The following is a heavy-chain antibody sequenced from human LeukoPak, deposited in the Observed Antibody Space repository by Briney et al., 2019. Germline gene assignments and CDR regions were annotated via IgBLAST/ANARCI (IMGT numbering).Heavy chain of an antibody. CDR3: ARGYCSSTSCEDAFDI. J-gene: IGHJ3*02. D-gene: IGHD2-2*01. CDR2: ISAYNGNT. V-gene: IGHV1-18*01. Sequence: GASVKVSCKASGYTFTSYGISWVRQAPGQGLERMGWISAYNGNTDYAQEVQGRVTMTTDTSTSTAYMELRSLRSDDTAVYYCARGYCSSTSCEDAFDIWGQGTMVTVSS. CDR1: GYTFTSYG.